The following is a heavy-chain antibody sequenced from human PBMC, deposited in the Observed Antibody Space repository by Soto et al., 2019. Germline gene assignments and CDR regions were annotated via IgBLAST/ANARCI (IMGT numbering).Heavy chain of an antibody. J-gene: IGHJ6*02. V-gene: IGHV3-23*01. CDR1: EFTFYIYA. D-gene: IGHD6-13*01. CDR2: ISGNGDST. CDR3: AKLLDSSSWKDYYYYGLEV. Sequence: EVQLLESGGGLVQPGGSLRLSCTASEFTFYIYAMTWVRQAPGKGLEWVSAISGNGDSTYYADSVKGRFTISRDNSKNTLYLQMTSLQAEDTAVYYCAKLLDSSSWKDYYYYGLEVWGQGTTVTVSS.